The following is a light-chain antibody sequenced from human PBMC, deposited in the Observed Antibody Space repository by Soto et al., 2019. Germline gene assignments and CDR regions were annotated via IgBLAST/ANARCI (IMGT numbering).Light chain of an antibody. CDR1: QGISSY. CDR2: AAS. Sequence: AIRMTQSPSSLSASTGDRVTITCRASQGISSYLAWYQQKPGKAPKLLIYAASTLQSGVPSRFSGSGSGTDFTLTISCLQSEDFATYYCQQYYRYLQGLTFGGGTKVEIK. CDR3: QQYYRYLQGLT. V-gene: IGKV1-8*01. J-gene: IGKJ4*01.